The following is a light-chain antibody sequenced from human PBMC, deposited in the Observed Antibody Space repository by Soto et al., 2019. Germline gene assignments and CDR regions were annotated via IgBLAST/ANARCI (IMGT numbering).Light chain of an antibody. V-gene: IGLV1-44*01. J-gene: IGLJ3*02. CDR3: AAWDDSLNGWV. CDR2: SND. Sequence: QSVLTQAPSASGTPGQRVIISCSGSSSNIGSNTVSWYQQVPGTAPKLLIYSNDQRPSGVPDRFSGSKSGTSASLAIGGLQSEDEADYYCAAWDDSLNGWVFGGGTKLTVL. CDR1: SSNIGSNT.